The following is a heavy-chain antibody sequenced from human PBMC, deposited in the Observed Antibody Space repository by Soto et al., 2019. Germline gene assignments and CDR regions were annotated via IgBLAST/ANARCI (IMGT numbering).Heavy chain of an antibody. D-gene: IGHD1-26*01. V-gene: IGHV1-69*01. CDR1: GGTFSSYS. CDR3: ARDGGRHAGGIDY. J-gene: IGHJ4*02. Sequence: QVQLVQSGAEVKKPGSSVKVSCKASGGTFSSYSINWVRQAPGQGLDWMGEIIPIFGTANYAQKLQGRVTITADESTSTAYMELSSLRSEDTAVYYCARDGGRHAGGIDYWGQGTLVTVSS. CDR2: IIPIFGTA.